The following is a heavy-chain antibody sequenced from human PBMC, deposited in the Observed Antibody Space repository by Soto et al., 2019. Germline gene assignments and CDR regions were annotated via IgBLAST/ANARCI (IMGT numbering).Heavy chain of an antibody. CDR2: IYHSGST. D-gene: IGHD3-10*01. CDR1: SGSISSSNW. J-gene: IGHJ6*03. Sequence: QVQLQESGPGLVKPSGTLSLTCAVSSGSISSSNWWSWVRQPPGKGLAWIGEIYHSGSTNYNPSRKCRVTIAVDKSKNQFSLKLSSVTAADTAVYYCASFPSYGYYYMDVWGKGTTVTVSS. V-gene: IGHV4-4*02. CDR3: ASFPSYGYYYMDV.